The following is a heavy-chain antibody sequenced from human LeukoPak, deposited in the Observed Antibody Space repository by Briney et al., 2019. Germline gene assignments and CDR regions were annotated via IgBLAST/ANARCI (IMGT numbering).Heavy chain of an antibody. D-gene: IGHD2/OR15-2a*01. V-gene: IGHV3-7*01. J-gene: IGHJ4*02. CDR3: ARDANRGGEFDL. Sequence: GGSLRLSCATSGFTFSNYWMNWVRQPPGKGLQWVAKIKYDGSEKFYVESVKGRFTISRDNANAKNSLYLQMNTLRAEDTAVYYCARDANRGGEFDLWGQGTQVTVSS. CDR2: IKYDGSEK. CDR1: GFTFSNYW.